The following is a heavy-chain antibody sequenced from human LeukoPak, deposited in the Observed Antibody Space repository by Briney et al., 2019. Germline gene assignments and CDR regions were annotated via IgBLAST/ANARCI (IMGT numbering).Heavy chain of an antibody. CDR1: GGSISSGGYY. J-gene: IGHJ6*02. V-gene: IGHV4-31*03. CDR3: SGGSYPNYYYYGMDV. CDR2: IYYSGST. Sequence: NPSQTLSLTCTVSGGSISSGGYYWSWIRQHPGKGLEWIGYIYYSGSTYYNPSLKSRVTISVDTSKNQFSLKLSSVTAADTAVYYCSGGSYPNYYYYGMDVWGQGTTVTVSS. D-gene: IGHD2-15*01.